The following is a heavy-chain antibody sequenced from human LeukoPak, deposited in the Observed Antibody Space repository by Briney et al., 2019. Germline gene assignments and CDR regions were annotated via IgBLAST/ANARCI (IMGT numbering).Heavy chain of an antibody. V-gene: IGHV1-18*01. CDR1: GYTFTSYG. J-gene: IGHJ4*02. CDR2: ISAYNGNT. CDR3: ARVVGVEWLFCY. D-gene: IGHD3-3*01. Sequence: ASVKVSCKASGYTFTSYGISWVRQAPGQGLEWMGWISAYNGNTNYAQKFQGRVTMTRDTSISTAYMELSRLRSDDTAVYYCARVVGVEWLFCYWGQGTLVTVSS.